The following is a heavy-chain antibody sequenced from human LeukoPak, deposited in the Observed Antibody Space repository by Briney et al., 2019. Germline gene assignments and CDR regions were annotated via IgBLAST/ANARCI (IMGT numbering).Heavy chain of an antibody. V-gene: IGHV4-34*01. CDR1: GGSFSGYY. J-gene: IGHJ4*02. CDR3: ARRLRYFGGFDY. CDR2: INHSGST. D-gene: IGHD3-9*01. Sequence: SETLSLTCAVYGGSFSGYYWSWIRQPPGKGLEWIGEINHSGSTNYNPSLKSRVTISVDTSKNQFSLKLSSVTAADTAVYYCARRLRYFGGFDYWGQGTLVTVSS.